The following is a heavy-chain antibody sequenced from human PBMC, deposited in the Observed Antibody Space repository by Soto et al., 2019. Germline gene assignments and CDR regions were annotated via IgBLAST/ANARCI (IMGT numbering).Heavy chain of an antibody. CDR3: AREKCSSTNCYLVGYYGMDV. CDR1: GFNLSDDN. J-gene: IGHJ6*02. Sequence: KTGGSLRLSCAVSGFNLSDDNMNWVRQAPGKGLEWVSSISSTGFYIYYLDSLRGRITISRDNAKNSVYLQMNSLRGEDSAVYFCAREKCSSTNCYLVGYYGMDVWGQGTTVTVSS. D-gene: IGHD2-2*01. CDR2: ISSTGFYI. V-gene: IGHV3-21*01.